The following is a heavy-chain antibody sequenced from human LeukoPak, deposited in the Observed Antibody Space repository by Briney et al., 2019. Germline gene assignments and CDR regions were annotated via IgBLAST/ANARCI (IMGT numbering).Heavy chain of an antibody. CDR1: GYTFTSYY. V-gene: IGHV1-46*01. CDR2: INPSGGST. J-gene: IGHJ4*02. CDR3: ARDQAGDPVDY. Sequence: GASVKVSCKASGYTFTSYYMHWVRQAPGQGLEWMGIINPSGGSTSYAQKFQGRVTMTRDASTSTVYMELSSLRSEDTAVYYCARDQAGDPVDYWGQGTLVTVSS. D-gene: IGHD3-10*01.